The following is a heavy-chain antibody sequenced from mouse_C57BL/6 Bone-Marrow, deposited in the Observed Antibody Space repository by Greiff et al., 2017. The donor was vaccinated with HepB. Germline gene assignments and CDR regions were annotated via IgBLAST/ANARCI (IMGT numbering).Heavy chain of an antibody. J-gene: IGHJ3*01. Sequence: QVQLQQPGAELVKPGASVKLSCKASGYTFTSYWMQWVKQRPGQGLEWIGEIDPSDSYTNYNQKFKGKSTLTVDKSSSTAYMQLSSLTSEDSAVYYCAVRAYWGQGTLVTVSA. CDR3: AVRAY. V-gene: IGHV1-50*01. CDR1: GYTFTSYW. CDR2: IDPSDSYT.